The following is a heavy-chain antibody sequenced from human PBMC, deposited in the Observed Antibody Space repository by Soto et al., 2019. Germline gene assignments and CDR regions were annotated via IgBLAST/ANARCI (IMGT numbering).Heavy chain of an antibody. CDR2: ISSSSSTI. CDR3: ARVIWSGHLTSDL. Sequence: EVQVVESGGGLVQPGGSLRLSCAASGFTFSSNSMNWVRQAPGKGLEGISYISSSSSTIYADSVKGRFTISRDNAKNSLYLQMNSLRDEDTAVYYCARVIWSGHLTSDLWGQGTLVTVYS. V-gene: IGHV3-48*02. CDR1: GFTFSSNS. J-gene: IGHJ5*02. D-gene: IGHD3-3*01.